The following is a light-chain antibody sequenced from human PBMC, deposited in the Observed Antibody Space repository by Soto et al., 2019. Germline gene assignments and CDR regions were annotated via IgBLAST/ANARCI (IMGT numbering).Light chain of an antibody. J-gene: IGLJ2*01. CDR2: DVT. V-gene: IGLV2-14*03. CDR1: PIDIGAYNY. Sequence: QSALTQPASVSGSPGQSITISCSGTPIDIGAYNYVSWYQHLPGKAPKVIIYDVTNRPSGVSSRFSGSKSGTTASLTISGLQAEDEANYYCGSYTISSTLMIFGGGTQLTVL. CDR3: GSYTISSTLMI.